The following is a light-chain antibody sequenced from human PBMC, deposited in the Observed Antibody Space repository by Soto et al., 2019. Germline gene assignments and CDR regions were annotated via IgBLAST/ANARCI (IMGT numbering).Light chain of an antibody. CDR1: QSVSTN. CDR3: QQYDKWPRT. CDR2: FAP. J-gene: IGKJ1*01. Sequence: VMTQSPATLSVSPGERAALSCRASQSVSTNLDWYQQKPGQPPRLLIYFAPTRATAVPARFTAGGSGTEFTLTISSLQSDDLAVYYCQQYDKWPRTFGQGTKV. V-gene: IGKV3-15*01.